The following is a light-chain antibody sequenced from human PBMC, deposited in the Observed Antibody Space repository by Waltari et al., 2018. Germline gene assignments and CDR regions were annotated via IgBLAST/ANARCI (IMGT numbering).Light chain of an antibody. CDR2: RNN. Sequence: QSVLTQPPSASGTPGQTVTISCSGSSSNIGSSFVYWYHHLPGTAPKLLIYRNNERPSGVPDRFSGSKSGTSASLAISGLRSEDEAYYYCAAWDDILTGPVFGGGTKLTVL. CDR3: AAWDDILTGPV. CDR1: SSNIGSSF. V-gene: IGLV1-47*01. J-gene: IGLJ2*01.